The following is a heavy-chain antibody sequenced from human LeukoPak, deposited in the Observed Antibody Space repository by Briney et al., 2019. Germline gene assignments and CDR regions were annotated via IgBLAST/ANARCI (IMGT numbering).Heavy chain of an antibody. V-gene: IGHV3-74*01. CDR3: AKDPIRGVRPYYFSS. D-gene: IGHD3-10*01. J-gene: IGHJ4*02. CDR1: GFTFSNYW. Sequence: PGGSLRLSCAASGFTFSNYWMHWVRQTPGKGLVWVSRIISDGSSTSYADSVKGRFTISRDNSKNTLYLHMNSLRAEDTAVYYCAKDPIRGVRPYYFSSWGQGTLVTVSS. CDR2: IISDGSST.